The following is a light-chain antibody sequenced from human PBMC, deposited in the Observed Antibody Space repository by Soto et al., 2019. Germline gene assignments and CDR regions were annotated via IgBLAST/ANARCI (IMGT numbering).Light chain of an antibody. CDR2: VGTGGIVE. CDR3: GADHGSGSNDV. Sequence: QPVLTQPPSASASLGASGTLTCTLSSGYSTYQVDWYQQRPGKGPRFVMRVGTGGIVESKGDDIPDRFSVLGSGLNRYLTIKNIQEEDESDYHCGADHGSGSNDVFGGGTKLTVL. J-gene: IGLJ2*01. CDR1: SGYSTYQ. V-gene: IGLV9-49*01.